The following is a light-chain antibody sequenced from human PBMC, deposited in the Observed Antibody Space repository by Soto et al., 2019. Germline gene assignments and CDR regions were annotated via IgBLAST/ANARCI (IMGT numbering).Light chain of an antibody. CDR1: GGDVGGFNY. J-gene: IGLJ1*01. V-gene: IGLV2-14*01. CDR2: EVS. CDR3: SSFTSSTSLYV. Sequence: QSALSQPASVSGSPGQSITISCTGTGGDVGGFNYVSWYQQYSGKAPKLMIYEVSSRPSGVSDRFSASKSGNTASLTISGLEAEDEADYYCSSFTSSTSLYVFGTGTKVTVL.